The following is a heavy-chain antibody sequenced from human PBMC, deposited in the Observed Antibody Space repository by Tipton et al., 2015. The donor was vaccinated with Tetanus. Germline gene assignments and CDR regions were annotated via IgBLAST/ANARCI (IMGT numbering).Heavy chain of an antibody. J-gene: IGHJ4*02. D-gene: IGHD4-17*01. V-gene: IGHV4-61*08. CDR3: ARGEAYGDYPAMYFFDN. Sequence: TLSLTCTVSGGSVRSGDYSWNWIRQPPGKGLEWLADFSYSGRTNSKYSLKSRITISQDTSKNQFSLRLTSVTAADTAVYYCARGEAYGDYPAMYFFDNWGQGTLLTVSS. CDR1: GGSVRSGDYS. CDR2: FSYSGRT.